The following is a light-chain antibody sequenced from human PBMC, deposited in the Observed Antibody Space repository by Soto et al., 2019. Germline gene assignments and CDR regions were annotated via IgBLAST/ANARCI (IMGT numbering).Light chain of an antibody. Sequence: EIVMTQSPATLSVSPGERATLSCRASESVSSKLVWYQKKPGQAPRLPIYGASSRATGIPARFSGSGSGTEFTLTITSLQSEDFAVYYCQQYNSWPRTFGQGTKVDIK. CDR3: QQYNSWPRT. CDR2: GAS. V-gene: IGKV3-15*01. J-gene: IGKJ1*01. CDR1: ESVSSK.